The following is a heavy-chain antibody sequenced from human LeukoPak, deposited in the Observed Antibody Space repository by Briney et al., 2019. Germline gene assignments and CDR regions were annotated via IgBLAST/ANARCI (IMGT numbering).Heavy chain of an antibody. CDR3: AKVSRTYYYGSGSHLDY. J-gene: IGHJ4*02. V-gene: IGHV3-23*01. CDR2: ITGGGEST. Sequence: PGGSLRLSCAASGFTFEASAMSWVRQAPGKGLEWVAVITGGGESTYYADSVKGRFTISRDNSKNTLYLQMNSLRAEDTAVYYCAKVSRTYYYGSGSHLDYWGQGTLVTVSS. D-gene: IGHD3-10*01. CDR1: GFTFEASA.